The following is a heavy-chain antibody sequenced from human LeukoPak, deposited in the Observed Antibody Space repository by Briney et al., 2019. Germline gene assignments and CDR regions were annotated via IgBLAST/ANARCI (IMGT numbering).Heavy chain of an antibody. V-gene: IGHV1-8*01. CDR3: ASSNCGVYCYASYTPGGFDY. J-gene: IGHJ4*02. CDR1: GYTFTSYD. Sequence: ASAKVSCKASGYTFTSYDINWVRQATGQGLEWMGWMNPNSGNTGYAQKFQGRVTMTRDMSTSTDYLELSSLRSEDTAVYYCASSNCGVYCYASYTPGGFDYWGQGTLVTVPS. D-gene: IGHD2-21*02. CDR2: MNPNSGNT.